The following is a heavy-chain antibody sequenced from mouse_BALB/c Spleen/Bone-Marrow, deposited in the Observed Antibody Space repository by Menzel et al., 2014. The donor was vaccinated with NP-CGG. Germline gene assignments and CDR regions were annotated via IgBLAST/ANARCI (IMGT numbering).Heavy chain of an antibody. CDR3: ARDTTVGY. D-gene: IGHD1-1*01. Sequence: QVQLQQPGAELMKPGASVKISCKATCYTFSSYWIEWVKQRPGHDLEWIGEILPGSGSTNYNEKFKGKATFTADTSSNTAYMQLSSLTSEDSAVYYCARDTTVGYWGQGTTLTVSS. CDR1: CYTFSSYW. J-gene: IGHJ2*01. V-gene: IGHV1-9*01. CDR2: ILPGSGST.